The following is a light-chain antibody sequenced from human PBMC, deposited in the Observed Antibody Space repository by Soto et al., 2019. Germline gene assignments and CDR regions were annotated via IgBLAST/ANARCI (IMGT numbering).Light chain of an antibody. CDR3: QQNGSSPRT. CDR1: QNVGSN. Sequence: VQTQSPATLSVSPGARATLSCRASQNVGSNLAWYQHKPGQAPRLLISDASDRATGIPDRFSGSGSGTDFTLTISRLEPEDFAVYFCQQNGSSPRTFGQGTKVDIK. CDR2: DAS. J-gene: IGKJ1*01. V-gene: IGKV3-20*01.